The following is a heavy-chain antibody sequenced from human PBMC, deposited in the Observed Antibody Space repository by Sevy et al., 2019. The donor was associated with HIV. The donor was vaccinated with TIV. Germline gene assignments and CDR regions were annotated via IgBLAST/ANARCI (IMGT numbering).Heavy chain of an antibody. D-gene: IGHD1-26*01. CDR2: IYYSGST. J-gene: IGHJ3*02. CDR1: GGSISGYY. CDR3: ARVSGGTETAFDM. Sequence: SETLSLTCTVSGGSISGYYWSWIRQPPGKGLEWIGYIYYSGSTKYNPSLKSRVTISVDTSKNQFSLKLRSVTAADTAVYYWARVSGGTETAFDMWGQGTMVTVSS. V-gene: IGHV4-59*13.